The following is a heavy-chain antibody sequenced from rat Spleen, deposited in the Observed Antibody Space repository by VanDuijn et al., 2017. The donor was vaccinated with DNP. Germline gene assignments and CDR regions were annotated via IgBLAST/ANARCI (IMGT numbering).Heavy chain of an antibody. CDR2: ITTVGDIT. D-gene: IGHD1-2*01. V-gene: IGHV5-31*01. J-gene: IGHJ3*01. CDR1: GFTFNNDW. Sequence: EVQLVASWGDPVPPGRSLTISCVVSGFTFNNDWMTWVRQVPGKGLEWVASITTVGDITYYPDSVKGRFTVSRDHAKNTLYLRLNSLRSEDTATYYCASSFGWFAYWGQGTLVTVSS. CDR3: ASSFGWFAY.